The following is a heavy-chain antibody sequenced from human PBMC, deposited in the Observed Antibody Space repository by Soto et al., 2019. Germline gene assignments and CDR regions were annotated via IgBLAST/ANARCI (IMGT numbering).Heavy chain of an antibody. D-gene: IGHD3-3*01. CDR3: AISLQNHYDFWSGYYYYGMDV. Sequence: SETLSLTCAVYGGSFSGYYWSWIRQPPGKGLEWIGEINHSGSTNYNPSLKSRVTISVDTSKNQFSLKLSSVTAADTAAYYCAISLQNHYDFWSGYYYYGMDVWGQGTTVTVSS. CDR1: GGSFSGYY. CDR2: INHSGST. V-gene: IGHV4-34*01. J-gene: IGHJ6*02.